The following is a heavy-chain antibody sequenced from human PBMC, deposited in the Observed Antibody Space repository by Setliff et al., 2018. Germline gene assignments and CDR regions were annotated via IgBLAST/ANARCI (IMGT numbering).Heavy chain of an antibody. CDR3: ARDRPPRGDGYHFDI. CDR2: IIPIYGST. Sequence: SVKVSCKASGGSFSNYAIIWVRQAPGQGPEWMGGIIPIYGSTNNAEKFQGRVTFSADESMSTVYMELSSLTSADTALYYCARDRPPRGDGYHFDIWGQGTMVTVSS. D-gene: IGHD3-10*01. V-gene: IGHV1-69*13. J-gene: IGHJ3*02. CDR1: GGSFSNYA.